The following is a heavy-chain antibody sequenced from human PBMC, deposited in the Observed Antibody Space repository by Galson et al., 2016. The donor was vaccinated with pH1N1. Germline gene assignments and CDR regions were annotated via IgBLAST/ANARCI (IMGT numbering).Heavy chain of an antibody. CDR3: ARHSPGRTVGVFDC. CDR2: TYYRSKWFY. D-gene: IGHD2-15*01. V-gene: IGHV6-1*01. J-gene: IGHJ4*02. Sequence: CAISGDSVSSNSAAWNWIRQSPSRGLEWLGRTYYRSKWFYNYAVSVQGRITINPDTSKNQFSLQLNSVTPEDTAVYYCARHSPGRTVGVFDCWGQGTLVTVSS. CDR1: GDSVSSNSAA.